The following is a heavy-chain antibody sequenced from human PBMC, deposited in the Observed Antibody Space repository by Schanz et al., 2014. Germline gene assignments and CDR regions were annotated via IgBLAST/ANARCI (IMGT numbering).Heavy chain of an antibody. CDR1: GYTFAMYD. J-gene: IGHJ4*02. CDR3: ARGYSGYSHFDY. CDR2: INTNTANP. V-gene: IGHV7-4-1*02. D-gene: IGHD5-12*01. Sequence: QVQLVQSGSELKKPGASVKVSCKASGYTFAMYDMNWVRQAPGQGLEWMGWINTNTANPTYAQGFTGRFVYTLDASVTTAYLETSSLKAEDTAVYYCARGYSGYSHFDYRGQGALVTVSS.